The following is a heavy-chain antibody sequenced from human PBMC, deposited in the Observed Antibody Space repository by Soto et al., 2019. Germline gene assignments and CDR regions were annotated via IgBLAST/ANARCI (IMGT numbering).Heavy chain of an antibody. CDR2: IYYSGST. CDR1: GGSISSGDYY. J-gene: IGHJ5*02. V-gene: IGHV4-31*03. Sequence: KPSETLSLTCTVSGGSISSGDYYWSWIRQHPGKGLEWIGYIYYSGSTYYNPSLKSRVTISVDTSKNQFSLKLSSVTAADTAVYYCARVAGRIPLNWFDPWGQGTLVTVSS. CDR3: ARVAGRIPLNWFDP.